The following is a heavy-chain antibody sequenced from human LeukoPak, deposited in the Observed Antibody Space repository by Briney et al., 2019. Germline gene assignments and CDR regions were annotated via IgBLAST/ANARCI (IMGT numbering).Heavy chain of an antibody. CDR1: GDSISSNSYY. CDR2: ISYSGNS. V-gene: IGHV4-39*07. Sequence: SETLSLTCTVSGDSISSNSYYWGWIRQPPGKGLEWIGSISYSGNSFYTPSLRSRVTISIDTSKNQFSLKLSSVTAADTAVYYCARDPGTVGELVVGGFPRPDYWGQGTLVTVSS. CDR3: ARDPGTVGELVVGGFPRPDY. D-gene: IGHD3-10*01. J-gene: IGHJ4*02.